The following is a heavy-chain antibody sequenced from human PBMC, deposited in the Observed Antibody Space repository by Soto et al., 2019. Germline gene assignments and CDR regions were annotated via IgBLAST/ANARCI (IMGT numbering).Heavy chain of an antibody. CDR3: ARTMTTVTTLDY. V-gene: IGHV3-66*01. D-gene: IGHD4-17*01. CDR1: GFTVSSNY. Sequence: EVQLVESGGGLVQPGGSLSLSCAASGFTVSSNYMSWVRQAPGKGLAWVSVIYSGGSTYYADSVKGRFTISRDNSKNTLYLQMNSLRAEETAVYCCARTMTTVTTLDYWGQGTLVTVSS. CDR2: IYSGGST. J-gene: IGHJ4*02.